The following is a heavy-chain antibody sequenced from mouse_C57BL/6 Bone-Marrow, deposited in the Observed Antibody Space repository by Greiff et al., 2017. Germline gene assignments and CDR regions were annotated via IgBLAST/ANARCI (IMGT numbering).Heavy chain of an antibody. Sequence: VQLQQSGPELVKPGASVKISCKASGYSFTGYYMNWVKQSPEKSLEWIGEINPSTGGTTYNQKFKAKATLTVDKSSSTAYMQLKSLTSEDSAVYYGARNYYGSSYGFADWGQGTLVTVAA. CDR2: INPSTGGT. D-gene: IGHD1-1*01. V-gene: IGHV1-42*01. CDR1: GYSFTGYY. CDR3: ARNYYGSSYGFAD. J-gene: IGHJ3*01.